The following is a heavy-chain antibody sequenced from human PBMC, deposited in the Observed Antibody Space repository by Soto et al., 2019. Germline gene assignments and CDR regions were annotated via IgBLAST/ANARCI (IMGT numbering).Heavy chain of an antibody. Sequence: GESLKISCKGSGYSFTSYLIILVRQMPGKGLEWMGRIDPSDSYTNYSPSFQGHVTISADKSISTAYLQWSSLKASDTAMYYCARNDFWSGYEVWGQGTMVTVSS. CDR2: IDPSDSYT. CDR3: ARNDFWSGYEV. V-gene: IGHV5-10-1*01. J-gene: IGHJ3*01. CDR1: GYSFTSYL. D-gene: IGHD3-3*01.